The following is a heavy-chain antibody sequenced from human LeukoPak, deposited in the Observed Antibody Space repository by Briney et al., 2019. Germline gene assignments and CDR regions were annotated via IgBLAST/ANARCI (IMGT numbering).Heavy chain of an antibody. J-gene: IGHJ5*02. CDR1: GGSISSYY. Sequence: PSETLSLPCTVSGGSISSYYWSWIRQPAGKGLEWIGRIYTSGSTNYNPSLKSRVTMSVDTSKNQFSLKLSSVTAADTAVYYCARDGDGYYYDSSGYSKPVNWFDPWGQGTLVTVSS. D-gene: IGHD3-22*01. V-gene: IGHV4-4*07. CDR3: ARDGDGYYYDSSGYSKPVNWFDP. CDR2: IYTSGST.